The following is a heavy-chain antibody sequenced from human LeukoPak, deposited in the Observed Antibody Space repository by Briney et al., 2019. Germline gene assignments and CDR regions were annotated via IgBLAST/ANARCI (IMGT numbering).Heavy chain of an antibody. CDR1: GFTLSSYW. J-gene: IGHJ6*04. Sequence: GGSLRLSCAASGFTLSSYWMSWVRQAPGKGLEWVANIKQDGSEKYYVDSVKGRFTISRDNAKNSLYLQMNRLRAEDTAVYYCAAVPYYGMDVWGKGTTVTVSS. CDR2: IKQDGSEK. V-gene: IGHV3-7*03. CDR3: AAVPYYGMDV. D-gene: IGHD6-19*01.